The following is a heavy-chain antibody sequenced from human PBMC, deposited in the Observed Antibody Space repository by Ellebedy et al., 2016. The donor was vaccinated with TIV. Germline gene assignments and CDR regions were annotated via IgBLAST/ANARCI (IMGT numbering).Heavy chain of an antibody. V-gene: IGHV3-13*01. J-gene: IGHJ2*01. D-gene: IGHD6-19*01. CDR3: AREFEVPGFWHFDL. CDR2: IATNGDT. Sequence: GGSLRLXXAASGFTFSRNDMHWVRHFTGGGLEWVSGIATNGDTYYADSVKGRFTISRENAKNSLYLQMNSLRAGDTAIYYCAREFEVPGFWHFDLWGRGSLVTVSS. CDR1: GFTFSRND.